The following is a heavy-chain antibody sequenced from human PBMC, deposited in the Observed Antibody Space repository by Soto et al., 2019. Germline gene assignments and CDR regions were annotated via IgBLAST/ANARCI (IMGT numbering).Heavy chain of an antibody. CDR1: GFTVSSNY. CDR2: IYSGGST. Sequence: EVQLVESGGGLIQPGGSLRLSCAASGFTVSSNYMSWVHQAPGKGLEWVSVIYSGGSTYYADSVKGRFTISRDNSKNTLYLQMNSLRAEDTAVYYCARGPPYYYDSSGALGFDPWGQGTLVTVSS. CDR3: ARGPPYYYDSSGALGFDP. V-gene: IGHV3-53*01. D-gene: IGHD3-22*01. J-gene: IGHJ5*02.